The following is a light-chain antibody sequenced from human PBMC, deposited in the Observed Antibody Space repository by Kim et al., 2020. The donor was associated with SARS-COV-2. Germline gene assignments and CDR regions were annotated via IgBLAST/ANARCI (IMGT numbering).Light chain of an antibody. CDR1: QSLVYSDGNIY. V-gene: IGKV2-30*01. CDR3: LHGTHSSFS. CDR2: KVS. J-gene: IGKJ3*01. Sequence: SSIACRSGQSLVYSDGNIYLNWLHQRAGQSPRRLMYKVSNRHSGVQSRFSGSEYGTDFTLEISRVEDDHVRVYYCLHGTHSSFSFGPETKVDIK.